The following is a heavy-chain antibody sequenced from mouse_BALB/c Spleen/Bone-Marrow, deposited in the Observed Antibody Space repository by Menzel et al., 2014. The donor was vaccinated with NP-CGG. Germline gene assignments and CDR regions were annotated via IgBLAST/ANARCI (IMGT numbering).Heavy chain of an antibody. CDR1: GYSFTAYT. CDR3: ARWDWDGYAMDY. Sequence: EVQLQESGPELVKPGASMKISCKASGYSFTAYTMNWVKQSHGKNLEWIGLINPYNVGTSYNQKFKGKATLTVDKSSSTASMELLSLTSEDSAVYYCARWDWDGYAMDYWGQGTSVTVSS. J-gene: IGHJ4*01. CDR2: INPYNVGT. V-gene: IGHV1-18*01. D-gene: IGHD4-1*01.